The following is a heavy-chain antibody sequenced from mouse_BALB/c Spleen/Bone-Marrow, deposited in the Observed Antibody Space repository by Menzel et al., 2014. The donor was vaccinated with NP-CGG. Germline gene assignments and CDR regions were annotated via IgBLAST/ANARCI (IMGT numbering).Heavy chain of an antibody. CDR1: GFSLTGYG. D-gene: IGHD1-1*01. CDR3: ARDYGTGAMDY. Sequence: QVQLKESGPGLVAPSQSLAITCTVSGFSLTGYGVKWVRQPPGKGLEWLGEIWGDGSTDYNLALKSRLSISKDNSKSQVFLKMNSLQTDDTARYYCARDYGTGAMDYWGQGTSVTVSS. V-gene: IGHV2-6-7*01. CDR2: IWGDGST. J-gene: IGHJ4*01.